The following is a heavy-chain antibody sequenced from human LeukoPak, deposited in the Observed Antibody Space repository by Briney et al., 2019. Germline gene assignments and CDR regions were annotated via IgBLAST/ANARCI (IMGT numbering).Heavy chain of an antibody. CDR2: IYHSGNT. CDR1: GGSISSGGYS. J-gene: IGHJ3*02. Sequence: PSQTLSLTCAVSGGSISSGGYSWSWIRQPPGKGLEWIGYIYHSGNTYYNPSLKSRVTMSVDRSKNQFSLKLNSVTAADTAVYYCARDRGYSSSSGPTPPFDIWGQGTMVTVSS. D-gene: IGHD6-6*01. CDR3: ARDRGYSSSSGPTPPFDI. V-gene: IGHV4-30-2*01.